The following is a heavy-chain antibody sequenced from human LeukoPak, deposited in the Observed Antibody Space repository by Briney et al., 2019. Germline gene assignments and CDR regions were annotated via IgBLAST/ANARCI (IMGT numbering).Heavy chain of an antibody. V-gene: IGHV5-51*01. CDR2: IYPGDSDI. J-gene: IGHJ6*02. CDR3: ARHGRSYDFWSGDYYYYGMDV. CDR1: GYSFTSYW. D-gene: IGHD3-3*01. Sequence: GESLQISCKGSGYSFTSYWIAWVRQMPGKGLEWMGIIYPGDSDIRYSPSFQGQVTISADKSISTAYLQWSSLKASDTAIYYCARHGRSYDFWSGDYYYYGMDVWGQGTTVTVSS.